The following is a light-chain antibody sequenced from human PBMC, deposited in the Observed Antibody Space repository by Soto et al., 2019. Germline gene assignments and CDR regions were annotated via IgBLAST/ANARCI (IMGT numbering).Light chain of an antibody. V-gene: IGLV2-11*01. Sequence: QSVLTQPRSVSGPPGQSVTISCTGASSDVGGYNYVSWYQQHPGKAPKLMIYDVSKRPSGVPDRFSGSESGNTASLTISGLQTEDEADYYCCSYAGRYTYVFGTGTKVTVL. CDR1: SSDVGGYNY. CDR3: CSYAGRYTYV. CDR2: DVS. J-gene: IGLJ1*01.